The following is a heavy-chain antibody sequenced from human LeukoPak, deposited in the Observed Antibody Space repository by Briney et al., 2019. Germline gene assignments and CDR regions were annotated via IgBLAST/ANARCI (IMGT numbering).Heavy chain of an antibody. D-gene: IGHD2-2*01. J-gene: IGHJ3*01. V-gene: IGHV1-2*02. CDR3: ARCTASCYANAFDV. CDR1: GYTFTGYY. Sequence: AASVKVSCKASGYTFTGYYMHWVRQAPGQGLECMGWINPNSGDTKYSQKFQGRVTMTRDTSISTAYMELSRLRSDDTAVYYCARCTASCYANAFDVWGQGTLLTVSS. CDR2: INPNSGDT.